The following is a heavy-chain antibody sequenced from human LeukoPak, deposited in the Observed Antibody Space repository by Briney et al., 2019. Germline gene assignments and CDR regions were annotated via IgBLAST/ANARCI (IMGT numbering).Heavy chain of an antibody. CDR3: ARDYHCGGGDCSWDDY. CDR1: GGSISSGNYY. CDR2: IHHSGST. V-gene: IGHV4-30-2*01. J-gene: IGHJ4*02. Sequence: SETLSLTCTVSGGSISSGNYYWSWIRQPPGKGLEWIGYIHHSGSTYYNPSLNSRVTVSVDRSKNQFSLKMTSVTAADTAVYYCARDYHCGGGDCSWDDYWGQGTLVTVSS. D-gene: IGHD2-21*01.